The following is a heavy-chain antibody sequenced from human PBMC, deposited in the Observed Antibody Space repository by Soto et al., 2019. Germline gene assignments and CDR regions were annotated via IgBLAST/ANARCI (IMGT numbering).Heavy chain of an antibody. D-gene: IGHD3-22*01. J-gene: IGHJ4*02. CDR2: INPSGGFT. CDR1: GYTFNNYH. V-gene: IGHV1-46*02. Sequence: ASVKVSCKASGYTFNNYHMHWVRQAPGQGLEWMGVINPSGGFTTYAQEFQGRVTMTRDTSTSTFYMEVNSLRAEDTAVYYCARDLFNYYDSSGYYDYWGQGTLVTVSS. CDR3: ARDLFNYYDSSGYYDY.